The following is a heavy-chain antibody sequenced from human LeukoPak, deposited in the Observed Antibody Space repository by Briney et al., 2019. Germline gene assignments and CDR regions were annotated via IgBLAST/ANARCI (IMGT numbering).Heavy chain of an antibody. Sequence: SVKVSCKASGGTFSSYAISWVRQAPGQGLEWMGRIIPIFGIANYAQKLQGRVTMTTDTSTSTAYMELRSLRSDDTAVYYCARSSGWYLGWFDPWGQGTLVTVSS. D-gene: IGHD6-19*01. J-gene: IGHJ5*02. V-gene: IGHV1-69*04. CDR2: IIPIFGIA. CDR1: GGTFSSYA. CDR3: ARSSGWYLGWFDP.